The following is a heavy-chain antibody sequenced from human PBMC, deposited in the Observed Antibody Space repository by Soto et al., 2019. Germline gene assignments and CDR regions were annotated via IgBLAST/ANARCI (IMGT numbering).Heavy chain of an antibody. CDR1: GYTFTGYY. V-gene: IGHV1-2*04. CDR3: ARDKTTYYYDSSGYYYGRRDYYYYGMDV. CDR2: INPNSGGT. J-gene: IGHJ6*02. Sequence: ASVKVSCKASGYTFTGYYMHWVRQAPGQGLEWMGWINPNSGGTNYAQKFQGWVTMTRDTSISTAYMELSRLRSDDTAVYYCARDKTTYYYDSSGYYYGRRDYYYYGMDVWGQGTTVTAP. D-gene: IGHD3-22*01.